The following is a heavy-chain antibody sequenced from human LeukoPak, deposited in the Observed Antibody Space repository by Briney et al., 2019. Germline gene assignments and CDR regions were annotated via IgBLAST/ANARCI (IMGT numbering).Heavy chain of an antibody. V-gene: IGHV1-8*02. J-gene: IGHJ6*03. CDR3: ARGRKVCSGGSCYLSSRYYYYMDV. CDR1: GYTFTGYY. Sequence: ASVKVSCKASGYTFTGYYMHWVRQAPGQGLEWMGWINPNSGNTGYAQKFQGRVTMTRNTSISTAYMELSSLRSEDTAVYYCARGRKVCSGGSCYLSSRYYYYMDVWGKGTTVTISS. D-gene: IGHD2-15*01. CDR2: INPNSGNT.